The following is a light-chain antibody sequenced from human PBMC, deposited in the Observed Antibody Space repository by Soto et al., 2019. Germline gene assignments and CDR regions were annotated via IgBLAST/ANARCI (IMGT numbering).Light chain of an antibody. CDR3: QQYNNLTT. Sequence: EILLTQSPATLSVSPGQRATLSCRASQSISSNLAWYQQKPGQPPRLLIYGASTRATGIPARFSGSGSGTEFTLTISSVQYEDFAVYYCQQYNNLTTFGQGTRLEIK. CDR1: QSISSN. CDR2: GAS. J-gene: IGKJ5*01. V-gene: IGKV3-15*01.